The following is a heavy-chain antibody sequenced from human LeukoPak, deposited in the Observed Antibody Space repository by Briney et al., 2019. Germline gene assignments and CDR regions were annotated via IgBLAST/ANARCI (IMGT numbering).Heavy chain of an antibody. J-gene: IGHJ3*02. Sequence: ASVKVSCKASGYTFIRYAIHWVRQAPGQRLEWMGWINAGNGNTKYSQKFQGRVTITRDTSASTAYMELSSLRSEDTAVYYCARDLRKIQLWLPASGAFDIWGQGTMVTVSS. CDR2: INAGNGNT. CDR3: ARDLRKIQLWLPASGAFDI. D-gene: IGHD5-18*01. CDR1: GYTFIRYA. V-gene: IGHV1-3*01.